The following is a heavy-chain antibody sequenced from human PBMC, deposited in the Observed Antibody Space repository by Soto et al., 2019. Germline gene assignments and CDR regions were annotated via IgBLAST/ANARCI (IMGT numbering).Heavy chain of an antibody. CDR3: ARGPHDSSGYGEWEYAFDI. CDR2: IWYDGSNK. J-gene: IGHJ3*02. D-gene: IGHD3-22*01. V-gene: IGHV3-33*01. CDR1: GFTFSSYG. Sequence: GGSLRLSCAASGFTFSSYGMHWVRQAPGKGLEWVAVIWYDGSNKYYADSVKGRFTISRDNSKNTLYLQMNSLRAEDTAVYYWARGPHDSSGYGEWEYAFDIWGQGTMVTVSS.